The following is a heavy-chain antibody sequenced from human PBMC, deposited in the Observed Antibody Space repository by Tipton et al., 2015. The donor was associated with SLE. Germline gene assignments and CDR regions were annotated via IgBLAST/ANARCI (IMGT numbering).Heavy chain of an antibody. Sequence: SLRLSCAASGFTFSNYGMNWVRQAPGEGLEWVSSISSSSSYIHCADSVKGRFTISRDNAKDSLYLQMNSLRAEDTAVYYCARDAPTVVTPDCFDYWVQGSLFAVSS. CDR2: ISSSSSYI. CDR3: ARDAPTVVTPDCFDY. D-gene: IGHD4-23*01. CDR1: GFTFSNYG. V-gene: IGHV3-21*01. J-gene: IGHJ4*02.